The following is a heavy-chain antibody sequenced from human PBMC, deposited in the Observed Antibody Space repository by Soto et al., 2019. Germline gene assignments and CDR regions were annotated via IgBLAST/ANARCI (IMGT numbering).Heavy chain of an antibody. V-gene: IGHV3-23*01. CDR2: ISGSGGST. D-gene: IGHD3-22*01. CDR1: GFTFSSYA. Sequence: GGSLRLSCAASGFTFSSYAMSWVRQAPGKGLEWVSDISGSGGSTYYADSVKGRFTISRDNSKNTLYLQMNSLRAEDTAVYYSAKKGYYYDSSGYYFFDYWGPGTLVTVSS. CDR3: AKKGYYYDSSGYYFFDY. J-gene: IGHJ4*02.